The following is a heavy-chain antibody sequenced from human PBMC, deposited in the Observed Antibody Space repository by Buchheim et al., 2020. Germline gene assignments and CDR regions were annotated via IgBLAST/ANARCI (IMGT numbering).Heavy chain of an antibody. J-gene: IGHJ5*02. CDR1: GGSISSTTYS. D-gene: IGHD3-22*01. CDR3: ARSSTYYYESSAPDWFDP. CDR2: IFYTGST. Sequence: QLQLQESGPGLAKPSETLSLTCTVFGGSISSTTYSWGWIRQPPGKGLEWIGNIFYTGSTYYNPSLKSRVPIFVDKSKNQFSLRLSSVTAADTAAYYCARSSTYYYESSAPDWFDPWGQGTL. V-gene: IGHV4-39*01.